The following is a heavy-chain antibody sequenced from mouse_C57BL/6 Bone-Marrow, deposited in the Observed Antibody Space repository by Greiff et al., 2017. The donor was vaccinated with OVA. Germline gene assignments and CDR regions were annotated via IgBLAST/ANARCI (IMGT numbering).Heavy chain of an antibody. D-gene: IGHD2-4*01. Sequence: EVQLQQSGPGLVKPSQSLSLTCSVTGYSITSGYYWNWIRQFPGNKLEWMGYISYDGSNNYNPSLKNRISITRDTSKNQFFLKLNSVTTEDTATYYCARETNYDYYWGQGTTLTVSS. J-gene: IGHJ2*01. CDR1: GYSITSGYY. V-gene: IGHV3-6*01. CDR2: ISYDGSN. CDR3: ARETNYDYY.